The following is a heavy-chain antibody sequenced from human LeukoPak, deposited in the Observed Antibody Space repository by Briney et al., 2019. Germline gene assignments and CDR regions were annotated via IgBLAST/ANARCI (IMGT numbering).Heavy chain of an antibody. CDR3: ARVTAAGELYYYYMDV. J-gene: IGHJ6*03. CDR1: GFTFSSYS. Sequence: PGGSLRLSCAASGFTFSSYSMNWVRQAPGKGLEWVSSISSSSSYIYYADSVKGRFTISRDNAKNSLYLQMNGLRAEDTAVYYCARVTAAGELYYYYMDVWGKGTAVTVSS. D-gene: IGHD3-10*01. CDR2: ISSSSSYI. V-gene: IGHV3-21*01.